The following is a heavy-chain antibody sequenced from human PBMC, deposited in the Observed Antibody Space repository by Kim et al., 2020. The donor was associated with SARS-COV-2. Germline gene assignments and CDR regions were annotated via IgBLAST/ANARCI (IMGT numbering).Heavy chain of an antibody. V-gene: IGHV3-23*05. Sequence: GGSLRLSCAASGFTFSNYGMSWVRQAPGKGLEWVSAVTSSGSSTYYADSVKGRFTISRDNSKNTLYLQVSSLRAEDTAVYYCAKGQDSGNYYFDYLGQG. CDR1: GFTFSNYG. J-gene: IGHJ4*02. D-gene: IGHD3-10*01. CDR2: VTSSGSST. CDR3: AKGQDSGNYYFDY.